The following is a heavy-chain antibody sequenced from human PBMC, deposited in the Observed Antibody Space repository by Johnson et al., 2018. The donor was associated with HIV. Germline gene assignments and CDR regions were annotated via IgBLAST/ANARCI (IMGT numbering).Heavy chain of an antibody. CDR2: ISSSGSTI. V-gene: IGHV3-11*04. Sequence: QVQLVESGGGLIQPGGSLRLSCAASGFTVSSNYMSWIRQAPGKGLEWVSYISSSGSTIYYADSVKGRFTISRDNSKNTLYLQMSSLRAEDTAVYYCARARGGEGSGSYAFDIWGQGTMVTVSS. J-gene: IGHJ3*02. CDR1: GFTVSSNY. CDR3: ARARGGEGSGSYAFDI. D-gene: IGHD3-10*01.